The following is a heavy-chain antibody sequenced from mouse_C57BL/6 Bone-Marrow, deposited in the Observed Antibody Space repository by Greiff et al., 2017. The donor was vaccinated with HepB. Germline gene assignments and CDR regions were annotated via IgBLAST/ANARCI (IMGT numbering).Heavy chain of an antibody. D-gene: IGHD2-4*01. CDR2: IDPSDSYT. CDR1: GYTFTSYW. V-gene: IGHV1-69*01. J-gene: IGHJ3*01. Sequence: QVQLQQPGAELVMPGASVKLSCKASGYTFTSYWMHWVKQRPGQGLEWIGKIDPSDSYTNYNQKFKGKSTLTVDKSSSTAYMQLSSLTSEDAAVYYCAREVYYDYDGFAYWGQGTLVTVSA. CDR3: AREVYYDYDGFAY.